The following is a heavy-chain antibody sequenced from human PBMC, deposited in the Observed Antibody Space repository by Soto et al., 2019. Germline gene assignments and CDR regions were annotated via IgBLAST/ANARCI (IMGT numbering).Heavy chain of an antibody. CDR1: GGTFSSYA. CDR3: ARERLYCSGGSCYAEGSWFDP. D-gene: IGHD2-15*01. Sequence: QVQLVQSGAEVKKPGSSVKVSCKASGGTFSSYAISWVRQAPGQGLEWMGGIIPIFGTANYAQKFQGRVTITEDESTSTAYMELSSRRSEDTAVYYCARERLYCSGGSCYAEGSWFDPWGQGTLVTVSS. J-gene: IGHJ5*02. CDR2: IIPIFGTA. V-gene: IGHV1-69*12.